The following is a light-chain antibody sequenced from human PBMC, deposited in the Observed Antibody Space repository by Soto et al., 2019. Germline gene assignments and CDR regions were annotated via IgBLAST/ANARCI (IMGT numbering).Light chain of an antibody. CDR3: QQRSNWPPT. CDR1: QSVSSY. V-gene: IGKV3-11*01. Sequence: EIVLTQSPATLPLSPGEKATPSCRASQSVSSYLAWYQQKPGQAPRLLIYDASNRATGIPARFSGSGSGTDFTLTISSLEPEDFAVYYCQQRSNWPPTFGGGTKVDIK. J-gene: IGKJ4*01. CDR2: DAS.